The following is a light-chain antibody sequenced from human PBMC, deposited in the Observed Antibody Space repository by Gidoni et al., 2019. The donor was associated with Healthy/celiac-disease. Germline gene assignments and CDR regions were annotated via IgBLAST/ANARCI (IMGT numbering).Light chain of an antibody. Sequence: EIVMTKSPATLSVSPGERATPSCRASQSVSSNLAWYQQKPRQAPSHLIYGAATRATGILARFSGSGCGTEFTLTISSLQSEDVVVAYCQQYNNWPLGFXQXTKVEIK. CDR2: GAA. CDR1: QSVSSN. CDR3: QQYNNWPLG. J-gene: IGKJ1*01. V-gene: IGKV3-15*01.